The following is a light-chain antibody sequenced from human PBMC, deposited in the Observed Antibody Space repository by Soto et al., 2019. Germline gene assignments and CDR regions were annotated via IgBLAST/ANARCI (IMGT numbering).Light chain of an antibody. CDR2: GAF. Sequence: EIVLTQSPGTLSLSPGERATLSCRASQTVISNYLAWYQQKPGQAPRLLIYGAFSRATGIPDRFSGSGSGTDFTLTISRLEPEDFAVYYWQHYGSSPQTFGQGTKVEIK. V-gene: IGKV3-20*01. J-gene: IGKJ1*01. CDR3: QHYGSSPQT. CDR1: QTVISNY.